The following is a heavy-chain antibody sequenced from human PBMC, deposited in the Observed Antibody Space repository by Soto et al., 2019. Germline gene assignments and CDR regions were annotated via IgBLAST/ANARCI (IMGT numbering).Heavy chain of an antibody. Sequence: EVQLVESGGGLVQPGGSLRLSCAASGFTFSRYGIYWFRQAPGQGLGWVSRTNSDGSDTSYADSVKGRFTISRDNAKNTMYLQMNSLRAEDTAVYYCARDRGWSLFDYWGQGTLVTVSS. V-gene: IGHV3-74*01. J-gene: IGHJ4*02. D-gene: IGHD6-19*01. CDR2: TNSDGSDT. CDR3: ARDRGWSLFDY. CDR1: GFTFSRYG.